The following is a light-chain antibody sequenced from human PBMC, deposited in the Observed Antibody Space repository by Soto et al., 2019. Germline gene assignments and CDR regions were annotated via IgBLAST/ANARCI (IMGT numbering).Light chain of an antibody. J-gene: IGKJ4*01. CDR1: HYVYSN. V-gene: IGKV3-15*01. Sequence: VMTQSPGSRSVSPVERATLSCMASHYVYSNVAWFQQRPGLAPRLLIYRASTRATGIPARFSGSGSGTEFTLSISSLQSEDFAVYYCQQRSNWLPSFGGGTKVDI. CDR3: QQRSNWLPS. CDR2: RAS.